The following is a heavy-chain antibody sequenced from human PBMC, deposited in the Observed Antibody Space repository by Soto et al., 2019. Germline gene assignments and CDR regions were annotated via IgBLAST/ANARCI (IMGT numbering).Heavy chain of an antibody. D-gene: IGHD1-26*01. CDR1: GYTFTGDY. CDR3: ARGARYSGSHRGSATEGLGR. Sequence: ASLNVAFKASGYTFTGDYMHLLRHSPLQWLELMGCINPNSVVTNYAQNVHCRVTITRDTSISTAYMELSRLRSDDTAVYYCARGARYSGSHRGSATEGLGRWGKGPLVHVSS. CDR2: INPNSVVT. J-gene: IGHJ4*02. V-gene: IGHV1-2*02.